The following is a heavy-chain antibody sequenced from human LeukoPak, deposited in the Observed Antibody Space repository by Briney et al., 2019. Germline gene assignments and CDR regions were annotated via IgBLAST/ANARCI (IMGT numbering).Heavy chain of an antibody. CDR2: IYYSGST. V-gene: IGHV4-30-4*08. D-gene: IGHD2-2*01. CDR3: ARPAVPAEAFDI. Sequence: SETLSLTCTVSGGSISSGDYYWSWIRQPPGKGLEWIGYIYYSGSTYYNPSLKSRVTISVDTSKNQFSLKLSSVTAADTAVYYCARPAVPAEAFDIWGQGTMVTVSS. CDR1: GGSISSGDYY. J-gene: IGHJ3*02.